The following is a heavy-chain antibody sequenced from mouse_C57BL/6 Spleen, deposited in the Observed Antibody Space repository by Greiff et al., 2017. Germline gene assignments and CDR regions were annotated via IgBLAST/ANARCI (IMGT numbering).Heavy chain of an antibody. CDR2: IPPSDSDT. Sequence: QVQLQQPGAELVKPGASVKVSCKASGYTFTSYWMHWVKQRPGQGLEWIGRIPPSDSDTTSNQKFKGKATLTVDKSSSTAYMQLSSLTSETSAVYYSATHPPGFAYWGQGTLVTVSA. V-gene: IGHV1-74*01. CDR3: ATHPPGFAY. CDR1: GYTFTSYW. J-gene: IGHJ3*01.